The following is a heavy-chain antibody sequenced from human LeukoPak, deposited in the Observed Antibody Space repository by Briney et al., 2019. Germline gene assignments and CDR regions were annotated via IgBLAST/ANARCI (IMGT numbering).Heavy chain of an antibody. D-gene: IGHD6-13*01. J-gene: IGHJ5*02. CDR1: GGSISSSSYY. CDR3: ARHVEVVAAAGTRGWFDP. Sequence: SETLSLTCTVSGGSISSSSYYWGWIRQPPGKGLEWIGSIYYSGSTYYNPPLKSRVTISVDTSKNQFSLKLSSVTAADTAVYYCARHVEVVAAAGTRGWFDPWGQGTLVTVSS. CDR2: IYYSGST. V-gene: IGHV4-39*01.